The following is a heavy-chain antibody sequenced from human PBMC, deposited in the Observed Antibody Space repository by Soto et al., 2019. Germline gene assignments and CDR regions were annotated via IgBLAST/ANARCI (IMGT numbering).Heavy chain of an antibody. Sequence: GGSLRLSCAASGFTVSSNYMSWVRQAPGKGLEWVSVIYSGGSTYYADSVKGRFTISRDNSKNTLYLQMNSLRAEDTAVYYCVRDLAGSSSFDYWGQGTLVTVSS. CDR2: IYSGGST. V-gene: IGHV3-53*01. CDR3: VRDLAGSSSFDY. CDR1: GFTVSSNY. J-gene: IGHJ4*02. D-gene: IGHD6-6*01.